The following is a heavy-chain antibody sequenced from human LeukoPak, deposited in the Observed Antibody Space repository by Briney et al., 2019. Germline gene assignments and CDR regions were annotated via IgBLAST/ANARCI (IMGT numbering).Heavy chain of an antibody. D-gene: IGHD3-10*01. CDR3: ARGRSLTMVRGTMGGPYYYFDY. J-gene: IGHJ4*02. CDR2: IYTSGST. Sequence: SETLSLTCTVSGGSISSYYWSWIRQPAGKGLEWIGGIYTSGSTNYNPSLKSRVTISVDTSKNQFSLKLSSVTAADTAVYYCARGRSLTMVRGTMGGPYYYFDYWGQGTLVTVSS. CDR1: GGSISSYY. V-gene: IGHV4-4*07.